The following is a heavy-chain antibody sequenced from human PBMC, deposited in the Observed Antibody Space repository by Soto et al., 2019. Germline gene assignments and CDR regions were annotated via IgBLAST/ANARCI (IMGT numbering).Heavy chain of an antibody. CDR3: ARVPFRIAGGFDP. CDR1: GFTFSSYW. D-gene: IGHD6-13*01. CDR2: INSDGSST. Sequence: EVQLVESGGGLVQPGGSLRLSCAASGFTFSSYWMHWVRQAPGKGLVWVSRINSDGSSTSYADSVKGRFTISRDNAKNTLYLQMNSLGAEDTAVYYCARVPFRIAGGFDPWGQGTLVTVSS. V-gene: IGHV3-74*01. J-gene: IGHJ5*02.